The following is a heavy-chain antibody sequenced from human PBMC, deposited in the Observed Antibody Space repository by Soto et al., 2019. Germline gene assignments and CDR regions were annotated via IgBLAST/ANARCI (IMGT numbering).Heavy chain of an antibody. D-gene: IGHD3-9*01. J-gene: IGHJ4*02. CDR2: FDPEDGET. CDR1: GYTLTELS. Sequence: GASVKVSCKVSGYTLTELSMHWVRQAPGKGLEWMGGFDPEDGETIYAQEFQGRVTMTEDTSTDTAYMELSSLRSEDTAVYYCATARVLRYFDWSHPGFDYWGQGTLVTVSS. V-gene: IGHV1-24*01. CDR3: ATARVLRYFDWSHPGFDY.